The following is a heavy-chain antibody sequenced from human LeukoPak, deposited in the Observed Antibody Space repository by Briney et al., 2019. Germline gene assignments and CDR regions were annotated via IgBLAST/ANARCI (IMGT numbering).Heavy chain of an antibody. V-gene: IGHV4-34*01. CDR1: GGSFSGYY. CDR2: INHSGST. J-gene: IGHJ4*02. Sequence: SETLSLTCAVYGGSFSGYYWSWIRQPPGKGLEWIGEINHSGSTNYNPSLKSRVTISVDTSKNQFSLKLSSVTAADTAVYYCARVMSNSSYWVLYYFDYWGQGTLVTVSS. D-gene: IGHD3-22*01. CDR3: ARVMSNSSYWVLYYFDY.